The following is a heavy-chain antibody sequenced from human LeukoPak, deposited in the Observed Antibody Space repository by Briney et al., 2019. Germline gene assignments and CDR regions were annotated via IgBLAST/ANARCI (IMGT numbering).Heavy chain of an antibody. D-gene: IGHD6-19*01. Sequence: PGGSLRLSCVASGFTFSSYEMNWLRQSPGKGLEWVSYISGSGTTMYYADFVKGRFTISRDNAKNSLYLQMNSLRAEDTAIYYCARSVQWLPYWGQGTLVTVSS. J-gene: IGHJ4*02. V-gene: IGHV3-48*03. CDR2: ISGSGTTM. CDR3: ARSVQWLPY. CDR1: GFTFSSYE.